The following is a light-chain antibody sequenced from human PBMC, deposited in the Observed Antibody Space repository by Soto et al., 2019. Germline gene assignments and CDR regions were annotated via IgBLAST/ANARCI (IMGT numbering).Light chain of an antibody. CDR1: QSVSNSY. J-gene: IGKJ2*01. CDR2: GAS. V-gene: IGKV3-20*01. CDR3: QQHGGSPMYT. Sequence: EIVLTQSPGTLSLSPGESATLSCRASQSVSNSYLAWYQQKPGQAPRLLIYGASSRATAIPDRFSGSGSGTDFSLTISSLEPEDVAVYYCQQHGGSPMYTFGQGTKLEIK.